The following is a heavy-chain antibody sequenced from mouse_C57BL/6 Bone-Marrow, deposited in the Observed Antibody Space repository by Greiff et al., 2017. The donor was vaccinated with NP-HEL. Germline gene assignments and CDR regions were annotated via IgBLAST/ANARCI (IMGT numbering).Heavy chain of an antibody. CDR2: IYPGDGDT. Sequence: QVQLKQSGPELVKPGASVKISCKASGYAFSSSWMNWVKQRPGKGLEWIGRIYPGDGDTNYNGKFKGKATLTADKSSSTAYMQLSSLTSEDSAVYFCARAPYGNYEAYWGQGTLVTVSA. CDR3: ARAPYGNYEAY. D-gene: IGHD2-1*01. CDR1: GYAFSSSW. J-gene: IGHJ3*01. V-gene: IGHV1-82*01.